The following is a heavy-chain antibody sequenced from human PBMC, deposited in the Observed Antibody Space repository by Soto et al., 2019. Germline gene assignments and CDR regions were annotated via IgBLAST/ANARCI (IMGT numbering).Heavy chain of an antibody. D-gene: IGHD3-16*01. CDR1: GYTFTSYD. V-gene: IGHV1-8*01. J-gene: IGHJ6*02. CDR3: ARSVLLEVALGGRNYYYGMGV. CDR2: MNPNSGNT. Sequence: QVQLVQSGAEVKKPGASVKVSCKASGYTFTSYDINWVRQATGQGLEWMGWMNPNSGNTGYAQKFQCRVTMTRNTPRSTAYMELSSLRAEDTAVYYGARSVLLEVALGGRNYYYGMGVWGQGTTVTVSS.